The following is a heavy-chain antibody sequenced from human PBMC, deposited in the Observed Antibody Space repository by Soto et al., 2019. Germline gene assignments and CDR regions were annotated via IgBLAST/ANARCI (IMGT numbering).Heavy chain of an antibody. CDR2: IHSSGSI. D-gene: IGHD3-22*01. J-gene: IGHJ1*01. V-gene: IGHV4-30-4*01. CDR3: ARDLDGLHDDTSGPFPRPG. CDR1: GGSISSDDYY. Sequence: SETLSLTCTVSGGSISSDDYYWSWIRQAPGRGLEWIGYIHSSGSIYYNPSLKSQATMSIDTAGNQFSLKVSSVTVADTAVYYCARDLDGLHDDTSGPFPRPGWGQGTLVTVSS.